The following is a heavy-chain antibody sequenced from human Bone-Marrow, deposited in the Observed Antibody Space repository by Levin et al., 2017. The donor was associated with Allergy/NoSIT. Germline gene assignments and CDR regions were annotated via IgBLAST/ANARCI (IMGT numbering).Heavy chain of an antibody. CDR2: INPNSGGT. CDR1: GYTFTGYY. V-gene: IGHV1-2*02. CDR3: ARAYYYDSSGYYYVSSSGGVDY. Sequence: ASVKVSCKASGYTFTGYYMHWVRQAPGQGLEWMGWINPNSGGTNYAQKFQGRVTMTRDTSISTAYMELSRLRSDDTAVYYCARAYYYDSSGYYYVSSSGGVDYWGQGTLVTVSS. J-gene: IGHJ4*02. D-gene: IGHD3-22*01.